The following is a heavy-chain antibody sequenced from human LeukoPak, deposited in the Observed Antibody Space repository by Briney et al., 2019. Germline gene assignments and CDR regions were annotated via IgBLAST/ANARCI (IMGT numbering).Heavy chain of an antibody. Sequence: GGSLSLSCASSRFTFSTYWMHWVRQAPGKGLVWVSRINNDGSITNYADSVKGRFTISRDSAKSTLYLQMNSLRAEDSAVYYCARGLGGYNGYAFDYWGQGSLVTVSS. J-gene: IGHJ4*02. CDR3: ARGLGGYNGYAFDY. D-gene: IGHD5-12*01. CDR1: RFTFSTYW. CDR2: INNDGSIT. V-gene: IGHV3-74*01.